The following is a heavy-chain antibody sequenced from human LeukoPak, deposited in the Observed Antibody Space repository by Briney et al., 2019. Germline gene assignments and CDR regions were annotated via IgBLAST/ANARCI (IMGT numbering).Heavy chain of an antibody. Sequence: PSETLSLTCTVSNGSIGTYYWNWIRQSPGKGLEWIGFVYHSGTTNYSPSLERRVTISVDKAKNQMSLRMNSVTAADTAVYFCGRFRKFVGQTIIYCYYADVWGKGTMVTVAS. CDR1: NGSIGTYY. D-gene: IGHD1-26*01. CDR2: VYHSGTT. CDR3: GRFRKFVGQTIIYCYYADV. V-gene: IGHV4-59*12. J-gene: IGHJ6*03.